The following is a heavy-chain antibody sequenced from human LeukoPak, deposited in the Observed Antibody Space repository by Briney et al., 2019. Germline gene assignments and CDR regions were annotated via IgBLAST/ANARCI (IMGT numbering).Heavy chain of an antibody. CDR2: INWNGGST. J-gene: IGHJ4*02. V-gene: IGHV3-20*04. CDR1: GFTFDDYG. CDR3: ARARGGYSYGYEGFDY. Sequence: GGSLRLSCAASGFTFDDYGMSWVRQAPGKGLEWVSGINWNGGSTGYADSVKGRFTISRDNAKNSLYLQMNSLRAEDTALYYCARARGGYSYGYEGFDYWGQGTLVTVSS. D-gene: IGHD5-18*01.